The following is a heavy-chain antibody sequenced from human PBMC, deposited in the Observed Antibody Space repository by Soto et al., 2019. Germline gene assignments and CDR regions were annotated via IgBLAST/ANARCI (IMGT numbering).Heavy chain of an antibody. D-gene: IGHD4-17*01. J-gene: IGHJ6*02. CDR3: ARDTGSVGETYYYYGMDV. Sequence: SETLSLTCTVSGGSLRGYYWSWIRQPPGKGLEWIGYIYYSGSTNYNPSLKSRVTISVDTSKNQFSLKLSSVTAADTAVYYCARDTGSVGETYYYYGMDVWGQGTTVTVSS. V-gene: IGHV4-59*01. CDR2: IYYSGST. CDR1: GGSLRGYY.